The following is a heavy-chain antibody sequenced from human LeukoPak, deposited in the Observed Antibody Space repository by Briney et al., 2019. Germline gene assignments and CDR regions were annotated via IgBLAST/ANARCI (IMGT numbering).Heavy chain of an antibody. Sequence: GGSLRLSCAASGFTFLSYSMNWVRQAPGKGLEWVSSISSSSSYIYYADSVKGRFTISRDNAKNSLYLQMNSLRAEDTAVYYCARDPRHYGEFADYWGQGTLVTVSS. CDR3: ARDPRHYGEFADY. D-gene: IGHD4-17*01. CDR2: ISSSSSYI. J-gene: IGHJ4*02. V-gene: IGHV3-21*01. CDR1: GFTFLSYS.